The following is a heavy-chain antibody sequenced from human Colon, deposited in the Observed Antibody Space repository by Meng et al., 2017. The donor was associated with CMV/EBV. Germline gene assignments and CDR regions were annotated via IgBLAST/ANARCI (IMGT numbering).Heavy chain of an antibody. D-gene: IGHD3-9*01. J-gene: IGHJ4*02. Sequence: GESLKISCAASGFTFSSYWMSWVRQAPGKGLEWVGVSYGAGPTDSAGSAKGRFTISRDNSKNTLFLQMNSLRPEDTGVYYCARQVRLDGRFDYWGQGTLVTVSS. CDR3: ARQVRLDGRFDY. V-gene: IGHV3-66*02. CDR1: GFTFSSYW. CDR2: SYGAGPT.